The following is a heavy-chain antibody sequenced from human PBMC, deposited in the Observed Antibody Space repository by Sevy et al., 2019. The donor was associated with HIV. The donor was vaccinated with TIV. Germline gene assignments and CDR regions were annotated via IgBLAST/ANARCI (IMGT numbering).Heavy chain of an antibody. CDR1: GFTSGSYA. CDR3: ARATPITMVRGVTKTKTGSLDY. Sequence: GGSLKLSCQAPGFTSGSYAMHWVRRAPGKGRGGGAVLSKKGSNNIYADSVKGRFTISRDNSKNTLYLQMISLRAEDTAVYYCARATPITMVRGVTKTKTGSLDYWGQGTLVTVSS. CDR2: LSKKGSNN. D-gene: IGHD3-10*01. J-gene: IGHJ4*02. V-gene: IGHV3-30-3*01.